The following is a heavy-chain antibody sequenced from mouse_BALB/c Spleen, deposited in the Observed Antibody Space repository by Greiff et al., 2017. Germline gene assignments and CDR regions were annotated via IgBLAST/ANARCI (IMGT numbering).Heavy chain of an antibody. CDR3: AREGAYYGNLNAMDY. CDR2: IAPGSGST. J-gene: IGHJ4*01. Sequence: DLVKPGASVKLSCKASGYTFTSYWINWIKQRPGQGLEWIGRIAPGSGSTYYNEMFKGKATLTVDTSSSTAYIQLSSLSSEDSAVYFCAREGAYYGNLNAMDYWGQGTSVTVSS. D-gene: IGHD2-10*01. V-gene: IGHV1S41*01. CDR1: GYTFTSYW.